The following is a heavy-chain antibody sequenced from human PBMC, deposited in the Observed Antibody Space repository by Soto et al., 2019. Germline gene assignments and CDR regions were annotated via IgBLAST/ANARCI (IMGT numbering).Heavy chain of an antibody. CDR2: IYAAGST. Sequence: EVQLMESGGGLVQPGGSLRLSCAASGFTVSSNYMSWVRQAPGKGLEWVSVIYAAGSTYYADSVKGRFTISRDESRNTLYLQLNTLRAEDTAVYYCVRGSYDSVFDSWGQGTLVSVTS. CDR3: VRGSYDSVFDS. V-gene: IGHV3-66*01. CDR1: GFTVSSNY. D-gene: IGHD1-1*01. J-gene: IGHJ4*02.